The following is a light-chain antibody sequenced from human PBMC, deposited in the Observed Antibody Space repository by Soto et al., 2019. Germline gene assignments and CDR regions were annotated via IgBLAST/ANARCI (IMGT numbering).Light chain of an antibody. J-gene: IGLJ2*01. V-gene: IGLV2-14*01. CDR1: SSDVGGYNY. CDR3: RSYKSSSTLV. CDR2: EVS. Sequence: QSALTQPASVSGSPGQSITISCTGTSSDVGGYNYVSWYQQHPGNAPKLMIYEVSNRPSGVSNRFSGSKSGNTASLTISGLQAEDEADYYCRSYKSSSTLVFGGGTKVTVL.